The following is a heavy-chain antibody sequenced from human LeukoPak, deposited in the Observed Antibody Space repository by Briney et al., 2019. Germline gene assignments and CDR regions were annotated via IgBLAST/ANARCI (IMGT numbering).Heavy chain of an antibody. J-gene: IGHJ5*02. Sequence: GGSLRLSCAAPGFTFNDYYMSWIRQAPGKGLEWLSYINIGGTNTHYADSVKGRFTISRDNAKKSLYLEMNNLRAEDTAVYYCATDGAGSDTWGQGVLVTVSS. V-gene: IGHV3-11*01. CDR2: INIGGTNT. CDR1: GFTFNDYY. CDR3: ATDGAGSDT.